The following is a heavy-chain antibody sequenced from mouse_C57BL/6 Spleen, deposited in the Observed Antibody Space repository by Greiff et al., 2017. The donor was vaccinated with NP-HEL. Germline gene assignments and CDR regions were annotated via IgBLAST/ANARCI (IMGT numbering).Heavy chain of an antibody. CDR2: IWSGGST. CDR1: GFSLTSYG. Sequence: QVQLKESGPGLVQPSQCLSITCTVSGFSLTSYGVHWVRQSPGKGLEWLGVIWSGGSTDYNAAFISRLSISKDNSKSQVFFKMNSLQADDTAIYYGARLSTVVAGSAMGYWGQGASVAVSS. J-gene: IGHJ4*01. CDR3: ARLSTVVAGSAMGY. V-gene: IGHV2-2*01. D-gene: IGHD1-1*01.